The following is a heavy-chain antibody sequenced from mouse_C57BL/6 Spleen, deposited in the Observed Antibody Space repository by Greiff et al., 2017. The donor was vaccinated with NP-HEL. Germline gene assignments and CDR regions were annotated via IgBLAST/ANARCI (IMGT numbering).Heavy chain of an antibody. CDR2: IWSDGST. V-gene: IGHV2-6-1*01. CDR3: ARHPSSGYYAMDY. J-gene: IGHJ4*01. D-gene: IGHD3-2*02. Sequence: VNLVESGPGLVAPSQSLSITCTVSGFSLTSYGVHWVRQPPGKGLEWLVVIWSDGSTTYNSALKSRLSISKDNSKSQVFLKMNSLQTDDTAMYYCARHPSSGYYAMDYWGQGTSVTVSS. CDR1: GFSLTSYG.